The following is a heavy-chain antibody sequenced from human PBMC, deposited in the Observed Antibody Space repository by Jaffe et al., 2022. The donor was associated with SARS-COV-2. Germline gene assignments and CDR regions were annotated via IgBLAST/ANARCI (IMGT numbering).Heavy chain of an antibody. CDR3: ARLSGTTSTIDS. Sequence: QVQLVESGGGVVQPGGSLRLSCAASGFSFRSYGFHWVRQAPGKGLEWVAVIWSDESYKFYADSVRGRFTIFRDNSKNTLYLQMNSLTAEDTAVYYCARLSGTTSTIDSWGQGTLVTVSS. CDR2: IWSDESYK. D-gene: IGHD1-7*01. J-gene: IGHJ4*02. CDR1: GFSFRSYG. V-gene: IGHV3-33*01.